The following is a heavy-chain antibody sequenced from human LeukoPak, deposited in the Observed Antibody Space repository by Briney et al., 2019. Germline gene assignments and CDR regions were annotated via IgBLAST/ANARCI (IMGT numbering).Heavy chain of an antibody. CDR1: GYTFTNYY. CDR2: INPSGGGT. V-gene: IGHV1-46*01. Sequence: ASVKVSCKASGYTFTNYYMHWVRQAPGQGLEWMGIINPSGGGTSYAQKFQGRLTMTRDTSTTTVYMELSSLRSEDTAVYYCATAVLFLGGGYREYYFDYWGQGTLVTVSS. CDR3: ATAVLFLGGGYREYYFDY. D-gene: IGHD5-12*01. J-gene: IGHJ4*02.